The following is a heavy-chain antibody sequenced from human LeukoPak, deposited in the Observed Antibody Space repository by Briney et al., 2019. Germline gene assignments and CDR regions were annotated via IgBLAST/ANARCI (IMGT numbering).Heavy chain of an antibody. CDR1: GYTFTSYA. D-gene: IGHD5-24*01. J-gene: IGHJ3*02. V-gene: IGHV7-4-1*02. CDR3: ARDWGDGYNSEAFDI. Sequence: ASVKVSCKASGYTFTSYAMNWVRQAPGQGLEWMGWVNTNTGNPTYAQGFTGRFVFSLDTSVSTAYLQISSLKAEDTAVYYCARDWGDGYNSEAFDIWGQGTMVTVSS. CDR2: VNTNTGNP.